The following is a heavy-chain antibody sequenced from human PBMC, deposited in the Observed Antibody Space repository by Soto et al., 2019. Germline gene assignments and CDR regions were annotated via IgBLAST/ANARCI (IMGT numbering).Heavy chain of an antibody. V-gene: IGHV1-69*13. J-gene: IGHJ3*02. CDR1: RVAFSKFI. CDR2: IIPIFGTA. D-gene: IGHD3-22*01. CDR3: ARAVYYYDSSGYYHSPRGAFDI. Sequence: SVKVSCKASRVAFSKFIVTWVRQAPGLGLEWVGGIIPIFGTANYAQRFQGRVTITADESTSTAYMELSSLRSEDTAVYYCARAVYYYDSSGYYHSPRGAFDIWGQGTMVTVSS.